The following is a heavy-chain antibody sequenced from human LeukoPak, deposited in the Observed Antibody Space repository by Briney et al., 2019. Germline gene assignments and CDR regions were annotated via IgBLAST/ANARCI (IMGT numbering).Heavy chain of an antibody. J-gene: IGHJ6*02. Sequence: SETLSLTCTVSGGSISSYYWSWIRQPPGKGLEGIGYIYYSGSTNYNPSLKSRVTISVDTSKNQFSLKLSSVTAADTAVYYCARATVSGSYDYYYYYGMDVWGQGTTVTVSS. CDR3: ARATVSGSYDYYYYYGMDV. D-gene: IGHD1-26*01. CDR2: IYYSGST. CDR1: GGSISSYY. V-gene: IGHV4-59*01.